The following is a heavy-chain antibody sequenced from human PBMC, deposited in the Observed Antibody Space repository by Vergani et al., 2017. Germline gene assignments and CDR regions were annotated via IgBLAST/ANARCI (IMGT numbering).Heavy chain of an antibody. CDR1: GYSFTSYW. Sequence: EVQLVQSGAEVKKPGESLKISCKGSGYSFTSYWIGWVRQLPGKGLEWMGIIYPGDSDTRYSPSFQGQVTISADKSISTAYLQWSSLKASDTAMYYCARLGGYCSGGSCYSLWFDPWGQGTLVTVSS. CDR3: ARLGGYCSGGSCYSLWFDP. D-gene: IGHD2-15*01. J-gene: IGHJ5*02. CDR2: IYPGDSDT. V-gene: IGHV5-51*03.